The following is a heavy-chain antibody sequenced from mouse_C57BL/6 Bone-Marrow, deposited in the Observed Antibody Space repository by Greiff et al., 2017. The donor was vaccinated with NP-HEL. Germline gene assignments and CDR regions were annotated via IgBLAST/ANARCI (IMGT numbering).Heavy chain of an antibody. V-gene: IGHV5-12*01. Sequence: EVQVVESGGGLVQPGGSLKLSCAASGFTFSDYYMYWVRQTPEKRLEWVAYISNGGGSTYYPDSVKGRFTITRDNAKNTLYLQMSRLKSEYTAMYYCARHGYAMDYWGQGTSVTVSA. J-gene: IGHJ4*01. CDR3: ARHGYAMDY. CDR2: ISNGGGST. CDR1: GFTFSDYY.